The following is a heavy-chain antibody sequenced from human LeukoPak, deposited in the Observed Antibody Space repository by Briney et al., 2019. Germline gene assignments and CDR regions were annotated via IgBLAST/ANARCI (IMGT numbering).Heavy chain of an antibody. J-gene: IGHJ5*02. V-gene: IGHV4-39*01. CDR1: GGSISSYY. D-gene: IGHD2-15*01. CDR2: IYYSGST. CDR3: ATRLGYCSGGNCYYWFDP. Sequence: PSETLSLTCTVSGGSISSYYWGWIRQPPGKGLEWIGSIYYSGSTYYNPSLKSRVTISVDTSKNQFSLKLSSVTAADTAVYYCATRLGYCSGGNCYYWFDPWGQGTLVTVSS.